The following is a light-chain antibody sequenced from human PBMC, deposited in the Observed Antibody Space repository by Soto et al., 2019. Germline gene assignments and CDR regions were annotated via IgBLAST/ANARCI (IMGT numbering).Light chain of an antibody. V-gene: IGKV3-20*01. J-gene: IGKJ4*01. CDR2: GAS. CDR3: QQYGTSPLT. Sequence: EIVLTQSPGTLSLSPGERATLSCRASQSVSSNYLAWYQQEPGQAPRLLIYGASSRATGIPDRFSGSGSGTDFTLTISRLEPEDSAVYYCQQYGTSPLTFGGGTKVEIK. CDR1: QSVSSNY.